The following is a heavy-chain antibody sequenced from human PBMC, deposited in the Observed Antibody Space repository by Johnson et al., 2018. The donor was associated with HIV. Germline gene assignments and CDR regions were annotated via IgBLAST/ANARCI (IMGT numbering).Heavy chain of an antibody. Sequence: LVESGGSVVQPGRSLRLSCAASGFTFSSYAMHWVRQAPGKGLEWVAVISYDGSNKYYADSVKGRFTIPRDNSKNPLYLQMNSLRAEDTAVYYCARGMTTVTNHDAFVIWGQGTMVTVSS. J-gene: IGHJ3*02. CDR2: ISYDGSNK. CDR1: GFTFSSYA. D-gene: IGHD4-17*01. V-gene: IGHV3-30-3*01. CDR3: ARGMTTVTNHDAFVI.